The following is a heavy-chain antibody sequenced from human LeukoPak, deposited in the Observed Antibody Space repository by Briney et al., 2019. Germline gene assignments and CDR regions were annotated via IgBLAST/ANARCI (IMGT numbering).Heavy chain of an antibody. D-gene: IGHD5-18*01. CDR3: ASGGYSYGPYYFDY. CDR1: GYTFTSYG. V-gene: IGHV1-69*05. Sequence: GASVKVSCKASGYTFTSYGISWVRQAPGQGLEWMGRIIPIFGTANYAQKFQGRVTITTDESTSTAYMELSSLRSEDTAVYYCASGGYSYGPYYFDYWGQGTLVTVSS. J-gene: IGHJ4*02. CDR2: IIPIFGTA.